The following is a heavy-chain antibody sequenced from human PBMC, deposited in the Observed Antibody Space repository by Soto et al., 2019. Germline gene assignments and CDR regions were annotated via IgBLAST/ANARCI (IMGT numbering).Heavy chain of an antibody. CDR3: ARGYDSLLR. J-gene: IGHJ4*02. Sequence: PSETLSLTCTVSGGSISGYFWNWLRQPAGKGLEWIGRIYTGGGTNYNPSLQSRVTMSTDTSKSQLSLKVNSVTAADTAVYYCARGYDSLLRWGQGTLVTVSS. CDR2: IYTGGGT. V-gene: IGHV4-4*07. CDR1: GGSISGYF. D-gene: IGHD3-16*01.